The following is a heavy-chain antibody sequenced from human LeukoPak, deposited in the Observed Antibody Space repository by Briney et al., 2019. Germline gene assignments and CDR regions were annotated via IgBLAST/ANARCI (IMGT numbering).Heavy chain of an antibody. D-gene: IGHD3-10*01. Sequence: PGGSLRLSCAASGFTFSSYGMHWVRQAPGKGLEGVAIISHDGNNKYYADSVKGRFTISRDNSKNTLYLQMNSLRAEDTAVYYCTTKVFREWVDRWGQGTLVTVSS. CDR1: GFTFSSYG. J-gene: IGHJ5*02. V-gene: IGHV3-30*03. CDR2: ISHDGNNK. CDR3: TTKVFREWVDR.